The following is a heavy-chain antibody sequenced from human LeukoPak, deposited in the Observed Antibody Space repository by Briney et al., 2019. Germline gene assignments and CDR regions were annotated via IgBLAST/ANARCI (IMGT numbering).Heavy chain of an antibody. Sequence: SETLSLTCTVSGGSISSSTYYWGWIRQPPGKGLEWIGSIYYSGSTYYNPSSKRRVIICVDTSNSKFSMKLSYVTVANTALYYCARQGSIAVAGNIDYWCQGTLVPVTS. V-gene: IGHV4-39*01. J-gene: IGHJ4*02. CDR1: GGSISSSTYY. CDR3: ARQGSIAVAGNIDY. CDR2: IYYSGST. D-gene: IGHD6-19*01.